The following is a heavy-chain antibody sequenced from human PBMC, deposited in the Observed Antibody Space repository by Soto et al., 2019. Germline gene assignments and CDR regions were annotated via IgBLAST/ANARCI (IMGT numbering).Heavy chain of an antibody. CDR3: AREGQQLVLGGWFDP. CDR1: GGSISSYY. V-gene: IGHV4-4*07. CDR2: IYTSGST. J-gene: IGHJ5*02. D-gene: IGHD6-13*01. Sequence: QVQLQESGPGLVKPSETLSLTCTVSGGSISSYYWSWIRQPAGKGLEWIGRIYTSGSTNYNPSLESRVTMSVDTSKNQFSLKLSSVTAADTAVYYCAREGQQLVLGGWFDPWGQGTLVTVSS.